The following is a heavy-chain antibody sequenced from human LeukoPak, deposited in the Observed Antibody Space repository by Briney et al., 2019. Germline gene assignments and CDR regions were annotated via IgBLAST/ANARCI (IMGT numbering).Heavy chain of an antibody. V-gene: IGHV3-23*01. CDR2: ISGSGGST. CDR3: ARDYYDSSGYYYLDY. J-gene: IGHJ4*02. Sequence: PGGSLRLSCAASGFTFSSYAMSWVREAPGKGLEWVSVISGSGGSTYYADSVKGRFTISRDNSKNTLYLQMNSLRAEDTAVYYCARDYYDSSGYYYLDYWGQGTLVTVSS. D-gene: IGHD3-22*01. CDR1: GFTFSSYA.